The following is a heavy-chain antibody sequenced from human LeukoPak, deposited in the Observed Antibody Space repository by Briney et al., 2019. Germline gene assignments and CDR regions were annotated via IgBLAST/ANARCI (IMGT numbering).Heavy chain of an antibody. D-gene: IGHD2-21*02. Sequence: GGSLRLSCAASGFTFSSYEMNWVRQAPGKGLEWVSSISSSSSYIYYADSVKGRFTISRDNAKNSLYLQMNSLRAEDTAVYYCARQRVVVTATPDYWGQGTLVTVSS. J-gene: IGHJ4*02. CDR2: ISSSSSYI. CDR1: GFTFSSYE. V-gene: IGHV3-21*01. CDR3: ARQRVVVTATPDY.